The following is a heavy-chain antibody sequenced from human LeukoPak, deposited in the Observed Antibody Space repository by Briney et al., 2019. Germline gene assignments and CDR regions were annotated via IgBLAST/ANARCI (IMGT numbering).Heavy chain of an antibody. J-gene: IGHJ4*02. V-gene: IGHV5-51*01. D-gene: IGHD6-13*01. CDR3: ARLPTLIAAAGMTHFDY. Sequence: GESLKISCKGSGYSFTSYWIGWVRQMPGKGLEWMGIICPGDSDTRYSPSFQGQVTISADKSITTAYLQWSSLKASHSAMYYCARLPTLIAAAGMTHFDYWGQGTLVTVSS. CDR2: ICPGDSDT. CDR1: GYSFTSYW.